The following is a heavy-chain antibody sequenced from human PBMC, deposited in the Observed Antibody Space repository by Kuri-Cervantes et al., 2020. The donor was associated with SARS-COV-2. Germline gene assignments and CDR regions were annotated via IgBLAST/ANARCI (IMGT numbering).Heavy chain of an antibody. V-gene: IGHV3-53*01. CDR3: AKDPTRAILGAGYFFDY. D-gene: IGHD3-3*01. Sequence: GESLKISCAASGFTFSDYYMSWVRQAPGKGLEWVSTIASSGSTYYADSVKGRFAISRDNSKNTLYLQMNSLRADDTAVYYCAKDPTRAILGAGYFFDYWGQGTLVTVSS. CDR1: GFTFSDYY. J-gene: IGHJ4*02. CDR2: IASSGST.